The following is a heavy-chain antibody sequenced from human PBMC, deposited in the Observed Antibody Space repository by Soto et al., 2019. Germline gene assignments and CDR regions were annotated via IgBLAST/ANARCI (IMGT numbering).Heavy chain of an antibody. V-gene: IGHV3-30-3*01. Sequence: PGGSLRLSCAASGFTFSSYAMHWVRQAPGKGLEWVAVISYDGSNKYYADSVKGRFTISRDNSKNTLYLQMNSLRAEDTAVYYCARDRTADGFLYYDSSGYYPEYFQHWGQGT. CDR2: ISYDGSNK. CDR1: GFTFSSYA. J-gene: IGHJ1*01. D-gene: IGHD3-22*01. CDR3: ARDRTADGFLYYDSSGYYPEYFQH.